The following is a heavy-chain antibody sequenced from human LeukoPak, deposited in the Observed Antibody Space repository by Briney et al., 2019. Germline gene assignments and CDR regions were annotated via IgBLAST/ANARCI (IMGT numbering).Heavy chain of an antibody. J-gene: IGHJ4*02. Sequence: GGSLRLSCAASGFTFSSYAMSWVRQAPGKGLEWVSAISGSGGSTYYADSVRGRFTISRDNSKNTLYLQMNSLRAEDTAVYYCAKHPRITMVRGVIFPDYWGQGTLVTVSS. CDR3: AKHPRITMVRGVIFPDY. D-gene: IGHD3-10*01. V-gene: IGHV3-23*01. CDR2: ISGSGGST. CDR1: GFTFSSYA.